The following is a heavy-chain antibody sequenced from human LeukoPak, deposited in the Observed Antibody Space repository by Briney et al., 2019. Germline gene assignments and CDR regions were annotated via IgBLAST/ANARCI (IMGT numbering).Heavy chain of an antibody. D-gene: IGHD1-26*01. CDR1: GFTFDDYA. CDR2: ISGDGGST. CDR3: ARKKVGADFDY. V-gene: IGHV3-43*02. J-gene: IGHJ4*02. Sequence: GGSLRLSCAASGFTFDDYAMHWVRQAPGKGLEWVSLISGDGGSTYYADSVKGRFTISRDNSKNSLYLQMNSLRTEDTAVYYCARKKVGADFDYWGQGTLVTVSS.